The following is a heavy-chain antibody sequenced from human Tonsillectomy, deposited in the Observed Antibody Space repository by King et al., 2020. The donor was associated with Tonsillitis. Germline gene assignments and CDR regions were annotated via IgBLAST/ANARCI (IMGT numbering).Heavy chain of an antibody. CDR2: INHGGST. J-gene: IGHJ3*02. Sequence: VQLQQWGAGLLKPSETLSLTCAVYGGSFSDYYWSWIRQPPGKGLEWIGEINHGGSTNYNPSLKSRVTISVDTSKNQFSLKLSSVTAADTAVYYCASHEINIVGATQMIPVDSFDIWGQGTMVTVSS. V-gene: IGHV4-34*01. D-gene: IGHD1-26*01. CDR3: ASHEINIVGATQMIPVDSFDI. CDR1: GGSFSDYY.